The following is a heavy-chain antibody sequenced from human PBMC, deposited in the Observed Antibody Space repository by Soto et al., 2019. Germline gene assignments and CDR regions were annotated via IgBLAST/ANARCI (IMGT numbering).Heavy chain of an antibody. Sequence: ASVKVSCKASGYTFTSYGISWVRQAPGQGLEWMGWISAYNGNTNYVQKLQGRVTMTTDTSTSTAYMELRSLRSDDTAVYYCARDHEEPLWSGYYGFDPWGQGTLVTVSS. J-gene: IGHJ5*02. D-gene: IGHD3-3*01. CDR1: GYTFTSYG. CDR3: ARDHEEPLWSGYYGFDP. CDR2: ISAYNGNT. V-gene: IGHV1-18*01.